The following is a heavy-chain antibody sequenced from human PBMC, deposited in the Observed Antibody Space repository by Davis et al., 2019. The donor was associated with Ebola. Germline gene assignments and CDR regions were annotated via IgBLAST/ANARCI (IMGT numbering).Heavy chain of an antibody. V-gene: IGHV3-21*01. CDR3: ARAPIAVAAILDY. CDR1: GFTFSSYS. D-gene: IGHD6-19*01. CDR2: ISSSSSYI. J-gene: IGHJ4*02. Sequence: PGGSLRLSCAASGFTFSSYSMNWVRQAPGKGLEWVSSISSSSSYIYYADSVKGRFTISRDNAKNSLYLQMNSLRAEDTAVYYCARAPIAVAAILDYWGQGTLVTVSS.